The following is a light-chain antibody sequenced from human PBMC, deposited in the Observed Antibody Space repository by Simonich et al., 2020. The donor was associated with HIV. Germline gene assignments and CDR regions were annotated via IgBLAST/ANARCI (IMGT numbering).Light chain of an antibody. Sequence: EIVMMQSPATLSVSPGERATLSCRANQSVSSNLAWYQQKPGQAPRLLIYGASTRATGIPARFSGSGSGTEFTLTITSMQAEDFAVYYCQQYNNWPLFFGQGTKVEIK. CDR1: QSVSSN. CDR3: QQYNNWPLF. J-gene: IGKJ2*01. CDR2: GAS. V-gene: IGKV3-15*01.